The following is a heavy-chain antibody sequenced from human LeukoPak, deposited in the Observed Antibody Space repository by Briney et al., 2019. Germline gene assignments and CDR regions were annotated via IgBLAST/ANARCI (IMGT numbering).Heavy chain of an antibody. CDR2: INPSGSSA. D-gene: IGHD6-6*01. Sequence: ASVKVSCRASGHTFNSYYINWVRQAPGQGLEWMGRINPSGSSASYAQKFQGRVTVTRDTSTSTVYMELSSLRSEDTALYYCATRILPYSSSPVFNSWGQGTLVTVSS. V-gene: IGHV1-46*02. CDR1: GHTFNSYY. CDR3: ATRILPYSSSPVFNS. J-gene: IGHJ4*02.